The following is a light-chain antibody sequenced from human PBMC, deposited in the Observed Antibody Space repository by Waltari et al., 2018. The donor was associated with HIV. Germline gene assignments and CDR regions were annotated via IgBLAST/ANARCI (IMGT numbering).Light chain of an antibody. CDR3: SAWDRSLSVVV. CDR2: SNN. J-gene: IGLJ2*01. V-gene: IGLV10-54*04. Sequence: QAGLTQSPSVSKGLRQTATLTCTVNSNNVGNQGATWLQQHQGHPPKLLSYSNNNRPSGISERFSASRSGNTASLTITGLQPEDEADYFCSAWDRSLSVVVFGGGTTLTVL. CDR1: SNNVGNQG.